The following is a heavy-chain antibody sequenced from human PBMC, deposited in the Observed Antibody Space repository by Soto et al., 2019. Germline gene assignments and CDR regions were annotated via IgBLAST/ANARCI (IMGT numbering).Heavy chain of an antibody. Sequence: GESLKISCKGSGYSFTSYWISWVRQMPGKGLEWMGRIDPSDSYTNYSPSFQGHVTISADKSISTAYLQWSSLKASDTAMYYCARHIAVAGPDYYYYGMDVWGQATTVTVS. CDR3: ARHIAVAGPDYYYYGMDV. CDR1: GYSFTSYW. CDR2: IDPSDSYT. V-gene: IGHV5-10-1*01. J-gene: IGHJ6*02. D-gene: IGHD6-19*01.